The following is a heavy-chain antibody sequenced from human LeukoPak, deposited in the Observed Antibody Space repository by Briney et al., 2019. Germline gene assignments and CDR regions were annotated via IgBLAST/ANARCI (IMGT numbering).Heavy chain of an antibody. Sequence: PSETLSLTCTVSGGSLSSGSYYWSWIRQPAGKGLEWIGRIYTSGSTNYNPSLKSRVTISVDTSKNQFSLKLSSVTAADTAVYYCASGPALGDYSNYNWFDPWGQGTLVTVSS. V-gene: IGHV4-61*02. D-gene: IGHD4-11*01. J-gene: IGHJ5*02. CDR1: GGSLSSGSYY. CDR3: ASGPALGDYSNYNWFDP. CDR2: IYTSGST.